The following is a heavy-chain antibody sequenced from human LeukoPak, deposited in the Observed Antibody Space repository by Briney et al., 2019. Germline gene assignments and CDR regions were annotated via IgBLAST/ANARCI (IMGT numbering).Heavy chain of an antibody. Sequence: SGGSLRLSCAASGFTFSSYGMHWVRQAPGKGLEWVAFIRYDGSNKYYADSVKGRFTISRDNSKNTLYLQMNRLRAEQTDVYYCAKDYCSSTSCYNNYFDYWGPGKLVTVSS. CDR1: GFTFSSYG. J-gene: IGHJ4*02. CDR3: AKDYCSSTSCYNNYFDY. D-gene: IGHD2-2*02. V-gene: IGHV3-30*02. CDR2: IRYDGSNK.